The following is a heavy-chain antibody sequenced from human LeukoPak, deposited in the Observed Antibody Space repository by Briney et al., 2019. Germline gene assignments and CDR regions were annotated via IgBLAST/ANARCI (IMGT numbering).Heavy chain of an antibody. J-gene: IGHJ6*03. CDR3: VRTQVGFGELLSYMDV. D-gene: IGHD3-10*01. V-gene: IGHV3-7*01. CDR2: IKQDGSEK. CDR1: GFTFSSYW. Sequence: PGGSLRLSCAASGFTFSSYWMSWVRQAPGKGLEWVANIKQDGSEKYYVDSVKGRFTISRDNAKNSLYLQMNSLRVEDTAVYYCVRTQVGFGELLSYMDVWAKGTTVTISS.